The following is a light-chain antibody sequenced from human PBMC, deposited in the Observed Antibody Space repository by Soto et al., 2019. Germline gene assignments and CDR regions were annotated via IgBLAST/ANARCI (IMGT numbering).Light chain of an antibody. CDR1: QDMINY. CDR2: DAS. CDR3: HQADNLPLT. Sequence: DIQMTQSPSSLSASVGAIVTITCKASQDMINYLNWYQQKPGKAPKLLIYDASKLDTGVPSRFSGSGYGTDFTFTISSLQPEDFATYYCHQADNLPLTFGGGTKVEIK. J-gene: IGKJ4*01. V-gene: IGKV1-33*01.